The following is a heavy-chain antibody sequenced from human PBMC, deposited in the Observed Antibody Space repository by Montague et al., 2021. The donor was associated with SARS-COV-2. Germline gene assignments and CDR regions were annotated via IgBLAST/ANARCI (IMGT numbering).Heavy chain of an antibody. CDR3: ASALAHFDY. Sequence: SETLSLTCTVSGDSVSGSYWWCWVRQAPGKGLEWIGEIFHTEATNYNPSLKSRVIISLDKSKNQFSLNLNSVTAADTAVYFCASALAHFDYWGQGTLVTVSS. D-gene: IGHD2-21*01. V-gene: IGHV4-4*02. CDR1: GDSVSGSYW. CDR2: IFHTEAT. J-gene: IGHJ4*02.